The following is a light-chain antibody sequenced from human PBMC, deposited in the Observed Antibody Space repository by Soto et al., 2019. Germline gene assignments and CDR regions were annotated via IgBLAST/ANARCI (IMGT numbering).Light chain of an antibody. CDR2: DAS. V-gene: IGKV1-33*01. J-gene: IGKJ4*01. CDR1: QAISNY. CDR3: QQYDNLPLT. Sequence: DIQMTQSPSSLSASVGDRVTITCQASQAISNYLNWYQQKPGKAPKLQIYDASNLETGVPSRFSGSGSGTDFTFTISSLQPEDIATYYCQQYDNLPLTFGGGTKVEIK.